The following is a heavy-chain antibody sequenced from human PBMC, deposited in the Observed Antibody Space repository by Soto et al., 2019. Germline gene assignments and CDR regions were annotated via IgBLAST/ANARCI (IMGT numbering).Heavy chain of an antibody. CDR2: ISAYNGNT. CDR3: ARDLWGTTIFPFDP. V-gene: IGHV1-18*04. CDR1: GSTFTSYG. J-gene: IGHJ5*02. Sequence: ASVQVSCKASGSTFTSYGISWVRQAPGQGLEWMGWISAYNGNTNYAQKLQGRVTMTTDTSTSTAYMELRSLRSDDTAVYYCARDLWGTTIFPFDPWGQGTLVTVSS. D-gene: IGHD3-16*01.